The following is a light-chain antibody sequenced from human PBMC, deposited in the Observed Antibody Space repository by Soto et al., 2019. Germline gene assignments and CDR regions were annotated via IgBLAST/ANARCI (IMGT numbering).Light chain of an antibody. Sequence: DIEMTQSPSSLSASVGDRVTITCRASQSISSYLNWYQQKPGKAPRLLIYALSNLQSGVPSRFSGSGSGTDFTLTISSLQPEDFASYYCQQNYITPLAFGPGTKVDIK. CDR3: QQNYITPLA. CDR1: QSISSY. CDR2: ALS. J-gene: IGKJ3*01. V-gene: IGKV1-39*01.